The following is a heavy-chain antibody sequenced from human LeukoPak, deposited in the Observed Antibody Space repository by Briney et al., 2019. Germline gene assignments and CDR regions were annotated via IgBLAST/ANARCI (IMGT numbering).Heavy chain of an antibody. V-gene: IGHV3-23*01. CDR1: GFTFSSYA. Sequence: PGGSLRLSCAASGFTFSSYAMSWVRQAPGKGLEWVSAISGSGGSTYYADSVKGRFTISRDNSKNTLYLQMSSLRAEDTAVYYCAKDQLPGGPPTKPVDYWGQGTLVTVSS. CDR2: ISGSGGST. CDR3: AKDQLPGGPPTKPVDY. D-gene: IGHD5-24*01. J-gene: IGHJ4*02.